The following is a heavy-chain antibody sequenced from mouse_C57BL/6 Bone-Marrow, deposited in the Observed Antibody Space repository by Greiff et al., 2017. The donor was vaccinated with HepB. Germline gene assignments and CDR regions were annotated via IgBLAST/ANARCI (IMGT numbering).Heavy chain of an antibody. J-gene: IGHJ2*01. CDR2: ISNGGGST. CDR3: ARLRLEGDYFDY. CDR1: GFTFSDYY. Sequence: EVKVVESGGGLVQPGGSLKLSCAASGFTFSDYYMYWVRQTPEKRLEWVAYISNGGGSTYYPDTVKGRFTISRDNAKNTLYLQMSRLKSEDTAMYYCARLRLEGDYFDYWGQGTTLTVSS. V-gene: IGHV5-12*01. D-gene: IGHD2-4*01.